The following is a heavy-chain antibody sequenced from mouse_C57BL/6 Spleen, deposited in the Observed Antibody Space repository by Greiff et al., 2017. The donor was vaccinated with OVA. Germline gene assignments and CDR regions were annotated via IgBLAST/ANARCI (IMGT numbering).Heavy chain of an antibody. V-gene: IGHV3-6*01. CDR1: GYSITSGYY. Sequence: EVQLQQSGPGLVKPSQSLSLTCSVTGYSITSGYYWNWIRQFPGNKQEWMGYISYDGSNNYNPSLKNRISITRDTSKNQFFLKLNSVTTEDTSTYYCARGDGYDAMDYWGQGTSVTVSS. CDR2: ISYDGSN. J-gene: IGHJ4*01. CDR3: ARGDGYDAMDY. D-gene: IGHD2-3*01.